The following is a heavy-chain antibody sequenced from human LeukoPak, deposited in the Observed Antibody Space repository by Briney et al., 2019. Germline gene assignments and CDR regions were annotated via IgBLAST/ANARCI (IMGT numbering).Heavy chain of an antibody. J-gene: IGHJ4*02. V-gene: IGHV1-8*01. CDR2: MNPNSGNT. CDR3: ARGIRIVVVPAAKYYFDY. Sequence: GASVKVSCKASGYTFTSYDINWVRQATGQGLEWMGWMNPNSGNTGYAQKFQGRVIMTRNTSIGTAYVELSSLRSEDTAVYYCARGIRIVVVPAAKYYFDYWGQGTLVTVSS. D-gene: IGHD2-2*01. CDR1: GYTFTSYD.